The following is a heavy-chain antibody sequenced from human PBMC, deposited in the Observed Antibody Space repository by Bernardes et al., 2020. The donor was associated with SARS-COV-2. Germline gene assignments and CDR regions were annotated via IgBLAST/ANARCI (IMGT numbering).Heavy chain of an antibody. V-gene: IGHV4-59*01. CDR3: ARVDRGYDDAFDI. CDR2: IYYSGST. J-gene: IGHJ3*02. CDR1: GGSISSYY. Sequence: SETLSLTCTVSGGSISSYYWSWIRQPPGKGLEWIGYIYYSGSTNYNPSLKSRVTISVDTSKNQFSLKLSSVTAADTAVYYCARVDRGYDDAFDIWGQGTMVTVSS. D-gene: IGHD5-12*01.